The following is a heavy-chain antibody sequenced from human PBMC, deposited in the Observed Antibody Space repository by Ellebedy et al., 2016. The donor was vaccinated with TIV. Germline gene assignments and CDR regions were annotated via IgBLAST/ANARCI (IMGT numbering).Heavy chain of an antibody. D-gene: IGHD4-17*01. J-gene: IGHJ5*02. Sequence: GESLKISXKGSGYSFTSYWIGWVRQMPGKGLGWMGIIYPGDSDTRYSPSFQGQVTISADKSISTAYLQWSSLKASDTAMYYCARQVWGDYGDPNWFDPWGQGTLVTVSS. CDR3: ARQVWGDYGDPNWFDP. CDR1: GYSFTSYW. CDR2: IYPGDSDT. V-gene: IGHV5-51*01.